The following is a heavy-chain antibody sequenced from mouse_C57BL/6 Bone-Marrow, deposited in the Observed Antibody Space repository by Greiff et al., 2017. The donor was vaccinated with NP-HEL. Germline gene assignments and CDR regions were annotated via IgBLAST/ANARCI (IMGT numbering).Heavy chain of an antibody. D-gene: IGHD2-3*01. J-gene: IGHJ3*01. Sequence: EVQVVESGGDLVKPGGSLKLSCAASGFTFSSYGMSWVRQTPDKRLEWVATISSGGSYTYYPDSVKGRFTISRDNAKNTLYLQMSSLKSEDTAMYYCARHEDGYPFAYWGQGTLVTVSA. CDR1: GFTFSSYG. CDR2: ISSGGSYT. V-gene: IGHV5-6*01. CDR3: ARHEDGYPFAY.